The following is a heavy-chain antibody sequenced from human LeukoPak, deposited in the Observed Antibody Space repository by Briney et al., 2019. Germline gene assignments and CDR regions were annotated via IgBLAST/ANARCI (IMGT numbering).Heavy chain of an antibody. D-gene: IGHD3-10*01. J-gene: IGHJ4*03. V-gene: IGHV7-4-1*02. Sequence: GASVKVSCKGSGYKFISYAMNWVRQAPGQGPEWMGWINTDTGNPTYAQGFTGQYVFSVDTPVTTAYLQINSLRTEDTAVYYCARGGYYGGSGTYGFFDYWGQGSLVTVSS. CDR3: ARGGYYGGSGTYGFFDY. CDR2: INTDTGNP. CDR1: GYKFISYA.